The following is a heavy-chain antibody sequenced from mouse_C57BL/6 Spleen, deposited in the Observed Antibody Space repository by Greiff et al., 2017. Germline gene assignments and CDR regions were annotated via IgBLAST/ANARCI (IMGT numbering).Heavy chain of an antibody. CDR2: IRNKANNHAT. CDR3: TRGSSFYWYFDV. CDR1: GFTFSDAW. D-gene: IGHD1-1*01. V-gene: IGHV6-6*01. Sequence: EVKLEESGGGLVQPGGSMKLSCAASGFTFSDAWMDWVRQPPEKGLEWVAEIRNKANNHATYYAESVKGRFTISRDDSKSSVYLQMNSLRAEDTGIYYCTRGSSFYWYFDVWGTGTTVTVSS. J-gene: IGHJ1*03.